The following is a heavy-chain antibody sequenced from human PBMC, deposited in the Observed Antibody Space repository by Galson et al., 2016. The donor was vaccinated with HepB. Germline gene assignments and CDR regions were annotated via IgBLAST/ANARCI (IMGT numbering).Heavy chain of an antibody. Sequence: SLRLSCASSGFTLNTYAMSWVRQAPGKGLEWVSIISYDGNNKFFIDSVRGRFTISRDNSKNTVYLQMNSLRAADTAVYYCATYTWETTGFDYWGQGTLVTVS. V-gene: IGHV3-30*03. CDR3: ATYTWETTGFDY. J-gene: IGHJ4*02. CDR2: ISYDGNNK. CDR1: GFTLNTYA. D-gene: IGHD4-17*01.